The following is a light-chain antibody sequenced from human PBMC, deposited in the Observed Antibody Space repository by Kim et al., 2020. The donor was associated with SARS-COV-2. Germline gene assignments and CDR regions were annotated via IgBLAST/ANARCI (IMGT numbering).Light chain of an antibody. V-gene: IGKV4-1*01. CDR3: HQYYSNPRT. Sequence: RATINCKSSQNLLYTNNKNYLAWYQQKPGQPPKLLFSWASTRDSGVPDRFSGSGSGTDFTLTISSLQAEDVALYYCHQYYSNPRTFGQGTKVDIK. CDR1: QNLLYTNNKNY. J-gene: IGKJ1*01. CDR2: WAS.